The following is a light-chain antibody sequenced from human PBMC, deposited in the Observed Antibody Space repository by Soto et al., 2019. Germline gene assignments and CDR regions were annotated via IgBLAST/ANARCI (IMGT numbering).Light chain of an antibody. V-gene: IGKV3-20*01. CDR2: GAS. CDR1: QSVSSSY. J-gene: IGKJ5*01. CDR3: QQYGSSIT. Sequence: EMVFTQSPGTLSLSPSKRSTRSCRASQSVSSSYLAWYQQKPGQAPRLLIYGASSRATGIPERFSGSGSGTDFTLTITRLEPEDFAVYYCQQYGSSITFGQGTRLEIK.